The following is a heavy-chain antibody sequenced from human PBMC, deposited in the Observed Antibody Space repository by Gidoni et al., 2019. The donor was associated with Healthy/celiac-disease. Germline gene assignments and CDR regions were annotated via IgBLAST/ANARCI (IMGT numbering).Heavy chain of an antibody. J-gene: IGHJ4*02. Sequence: QVQLVQSGAEVKKPGASVTVSCTASGYTFTSYGISWVRQAPGQGLEWMGWISAYNGNTNYAQKLQGRVTMPTDTSTSTAYMELRSLRSDDTAVYYWAREGEVGATDPSSGDYWGQGTLVTVSS. V-gene: IGHV1-18*01. D-gene: IGHD1-26*01. CDR1: GYTFTSYG. CDR3: AREGEVGATDPSSGDY. CDR2: ISAYNGNT.